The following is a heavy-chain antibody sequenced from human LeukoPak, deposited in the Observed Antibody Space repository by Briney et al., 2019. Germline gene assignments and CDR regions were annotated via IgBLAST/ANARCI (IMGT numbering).Heavy chain of an antibody. CDR1: GGTFSSYA. D-gene: IGHD6-13*01. CDR2: INPNSGGT. J-gene: IGHJ4*02. Sequence: ASVKVSCKASGGTFSSYAISWVRQAPGQGLEWMGWINPNSGGTNYAQKFQGRVTMTRDTSISTAYMELSRLRSDDTAVYYCARDWGIAAAATDYFDYWGQGTLVTVSS. V-gene: IGHV1-2*02. CDR3: ARDWGIAAAATDYFDY.